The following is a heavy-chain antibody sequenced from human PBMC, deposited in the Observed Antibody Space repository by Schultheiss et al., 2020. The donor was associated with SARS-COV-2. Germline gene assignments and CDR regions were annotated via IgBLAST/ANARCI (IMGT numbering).Heavy chain of an antibody. Sequence: GGSLRLSCAASGFTFSSYAMSWVRQAPGKGLEWVSAISGSGGSTYYADSVKGRFTISRDNSKNTLYLQMNSLRAEDTAVYYCARLAEWGYDSSGYFFDYWGQGTLVTVSS. CDR3: ARLAEWGYDSSGYFFDY. J-gene: IGHJ4*02. CDR1: GFTFSSYA. V-gene: IGHV3-23*01. CDR2: ISGSGGST. D-gene: IGHD3-22*01.